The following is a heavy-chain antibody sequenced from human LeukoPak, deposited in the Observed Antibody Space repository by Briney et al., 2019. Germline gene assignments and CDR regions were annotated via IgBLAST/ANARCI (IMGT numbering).Heavy chain of an antibody. CDR1: GFTFSSYE. Sequence: GGSLRLSCAASGFTFSSYEMNWVRQAPGKGLEWVSYISSSGSTIYYADSVKGRFTISRDNAKNSLYLQMNSLRAEDTAVYYCARDSIVGATNFDYWGQGTLVTVSS. D-gene: IGHD1-26*01. V-gene: IGHV3-48*03. CDR3: ARDSIVGATNFDY. J-gene: IGHJ4*02. CDR2: ISSSGSTI.